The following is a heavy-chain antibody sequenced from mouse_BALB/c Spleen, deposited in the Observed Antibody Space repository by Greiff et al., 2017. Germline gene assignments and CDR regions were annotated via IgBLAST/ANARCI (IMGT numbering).Heavy chain of an antibody. CDR3: AREGAY. J-gene: IGHJ3*01. V-gene: IGHV1-63*02. CDR1: GYTFTNYW. Sequence: VKLMESGAELVRPGTSVKISCKASGYTFTNYWLGWVKQRPGHGLEWIGDIYPGGGYTNYNEKFKGKATLTADTSSSTAYMQLSSLTSEDSAVYFCAREGAYWGQGTLVTVSA. CDR2: IYPGGGYT. D-gene: IGHD3-3*01.